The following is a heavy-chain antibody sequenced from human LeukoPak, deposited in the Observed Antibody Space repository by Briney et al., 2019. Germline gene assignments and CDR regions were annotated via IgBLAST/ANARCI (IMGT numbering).Heavy chain of an antibody. Sequence: GGSLRLSCAASGFTFSSYAMHWVRQAPGKGLEYVSAISSNGGSTYYANSVKGRFTNSRDNSKNTLYLQMGSLRAEDMAVYYCARDSLKDDFWSGYYNNWFDPWGQGTLVTVSS. CDR3: ARDSLKDDFWSGYYNNWFDP. V-gene: IGHV3-64*01. J-gene: IGHJ5*02. CDR2: ISSNGGST. D-gene: IGHD3-3*01. CDR1: GFTFSSYA.